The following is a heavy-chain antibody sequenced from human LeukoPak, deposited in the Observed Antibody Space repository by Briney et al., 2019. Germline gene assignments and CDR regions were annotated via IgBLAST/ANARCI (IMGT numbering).Heavy chain of an antibody. CDR3: ARDLHVLDYYDSSGYPFDY. Sequence: SETLSLTCAVSGGSISRNSYYWAWIRQPPGKGLEWIGSIYHSGSTYYNPSLKSRVTISVDTSKNQFSLKLSSVTAADTAVYYCARDLHVLDYYDSSGYPFDYWGQGTLVTVSS. J-gene: IGHJ4*02. V-gene: IGHV4-39*07. CDR2: IYHSGST. D-gene: IGHD3-22*01. CDR1: GGSISRNSYY.